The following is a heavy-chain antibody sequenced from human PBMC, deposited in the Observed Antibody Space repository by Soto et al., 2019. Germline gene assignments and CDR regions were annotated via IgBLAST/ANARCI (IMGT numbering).Heavy chain of an antibody. D-gene: IGHD2-15*01. V-gene: IGHV1-18*01. Sequence: QVQLVQSGAEVKKPGASVKVSCKASGYTFTTYDISWVRQAPGQGLEWMGRISTYNGNTNYPQSLQGRLTMTTETSTTTAYMELRKLRSDVTAVYYCARDPYHVVMENAPNRYAMDVWGQGTTVTVSS. CDR2: ISTYNGNT. CDR1: GYTFTTYD. J-gene: IGHJ6*02. CDR3: ARDPYHVVMENAPNRYAMDV.